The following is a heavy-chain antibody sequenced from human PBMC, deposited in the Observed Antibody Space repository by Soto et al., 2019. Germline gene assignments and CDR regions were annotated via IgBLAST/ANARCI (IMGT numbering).Heavy chain of an antibody. CDR2: IIPIFGTA. CDR1: GGTFSSYA. D-gene: IGHD3-3*01. J-gene: IGHJ6*03. CDR3: ARKDFWSGYKDMDV. V-gene: IGHV1-69*13. Sequence: SVKVSCKASGGTFSSYAISWVRQAPGQGLEWMGGIIPIFGTANYAQKFQGRVTITADESTSTAYMELRSLRSDDTAVYYCARKDFWSGYKDMDVWGKGTTVTVSS.